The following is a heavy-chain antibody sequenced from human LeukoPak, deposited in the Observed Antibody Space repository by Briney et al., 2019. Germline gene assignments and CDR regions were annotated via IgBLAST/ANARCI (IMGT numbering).Heavy chain of an antibody. J-gene: IGHJ4*02. V-gene: IGHV4-59*01. D-gene: IGHD6-6*01. Sequence: SETLSLTCTVSGGSISSYYWSWIRQPPGKGLEWIGYIYYSGSTNYNPSLKSRVTISVDTSKNQFSLKLSSVTAADTAVYYCASSTAARPDYYFDYWGQGTLVTVSS. CDR2: IYYSGST. CDR3: ASSTAARPDYYFDY. CDR1: GGSISSYY.